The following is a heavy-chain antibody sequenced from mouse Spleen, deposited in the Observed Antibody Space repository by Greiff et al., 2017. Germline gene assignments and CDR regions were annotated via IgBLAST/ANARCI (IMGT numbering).Heavy chain of an antibody. V-gene: IGHV5-9-3*01. CDR2: ISSGGGNT. J-gene: IGHJ4*01. Sequence: EVQVVESGGGLVKLGGSLKLSCAASGFTFSSYAMSWVRQTPEKRLEWVATISSGGGNTYYPDSVKGRFTISRDNAKNTLYLQMSSLKSEDTAMYYCARSLYGNYAMDYWGQGTSVTVSS. D-gene: IGHD2-1*01. CDR1: GFTFSSYA. CDR3: ARSLYGNYAMDY.